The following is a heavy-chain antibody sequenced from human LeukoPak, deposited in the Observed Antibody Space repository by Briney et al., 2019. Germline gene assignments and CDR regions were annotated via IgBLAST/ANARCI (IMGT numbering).Heavy chain of an antibody. V-gene: IGHV1-18*01. Sequence: ASVKVSCKASGYTFTSYGISWVRQAPGQGLEWMGWISAYNGNTNYAQKLQGRVTMTTDTSTSTAYMELRSLRSDDTAVYYCARAAQFYSSSWYEDWFDPWGQGTLVTVSS. D-gene: IGHD6-13*01. CDR3: ARAAQFYSSSWYEDWFDP. CDR1: GYTFTSYG. CDR2: ISAYNGNT. J-gene: IGHJ5*02.